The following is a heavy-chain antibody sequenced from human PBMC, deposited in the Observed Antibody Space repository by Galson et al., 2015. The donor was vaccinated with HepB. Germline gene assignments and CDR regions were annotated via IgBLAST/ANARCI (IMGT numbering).Heavy chain of an antibody. D-gene: IGHD2-2*01. CDR1: GYNFVTYW. CDR2: IDPSDSYT. CDR3: ARRGVGCNTSCPADY. Sequence: QSGAEVKKPGESLRISCKASGYNFVTYWISWVRQMPGKGLEWMGRIDPSDSYTNYGPSFQGHVTISVDKSISTAYLQWSSLKASDTGMYYCARRGVGCNTSCPADYWGQGTLVTVSS. J-gene: IGHJ4*02. V-gene: IGHV5-10-1*01.